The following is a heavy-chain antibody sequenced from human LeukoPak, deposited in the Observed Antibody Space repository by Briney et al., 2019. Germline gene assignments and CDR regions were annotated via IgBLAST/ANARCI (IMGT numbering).Heavy chain of an antibody. CDR2: IKSKTDGETT. J-gene: IGHJ4*02. Sequence: GGSLRLSCVDSGFTFTNAWMSWVSQAPGKRLEWIGRIKSKTDGETTNYAEPVRGRFTISRDDSKSAVYLQMNSLKIEDTAVYYCTTDLGTYYHGSQRLIPIDYWGQGTLVTVSS. V-gene: IGHV3-15*01. CDR1: GFTFTNAW. CDR3: TTDLGTYYHGSQRLIPIDY. D-gene: IGHD3-10*01.